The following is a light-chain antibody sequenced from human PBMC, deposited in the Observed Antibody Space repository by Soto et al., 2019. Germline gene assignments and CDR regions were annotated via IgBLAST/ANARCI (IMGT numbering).Light chain of an antibody. CDR2: GAS. Sequence: EIVLTQSPGTLSLSPGERATLSCRASQSADSSYLAWYQQRPGQAPRLLIYGASTRATGVPDRFSGSGSGTDFSLTISRLEPEDVAVYYCQQYGSSRRLTFGGGTKVEIK. CDR1: QSADSSY. V-gene: IGKV3-20*01. CDR3: QQYGSSRRLT. J-gene: IGKJ4*01.